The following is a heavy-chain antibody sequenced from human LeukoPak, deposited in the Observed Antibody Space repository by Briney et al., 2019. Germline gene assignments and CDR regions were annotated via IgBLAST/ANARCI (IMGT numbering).Heavy chain of an antibody. D-gene: IGHD3-22*01. CDR3: ARSMILTSEDS. V-gene: IGHV3-11*04. CDR1: GFRFDDYY. CDR2: ISASGSVQ. Sequence: GGSLRLSCAASGFRFDDYYMGWIRQAPGKGLDYISYISASGSVQYYTDSVEGRFTVSRDNSKNSLYLLMNSLTAEDTAIYYCARSMILTSEDSWGQGTLVTVSS. J-gene: IGHJ4*02.